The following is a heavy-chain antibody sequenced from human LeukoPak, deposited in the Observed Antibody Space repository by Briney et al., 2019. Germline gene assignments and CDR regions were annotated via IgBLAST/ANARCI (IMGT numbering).Heavy chain of an antibody. V-gene: IGHV4-59*01. CDR2: IYYSGST. Sequence: SETLSLTCIVSGGSISSYSWSWIRQPPGKGLEWIGYIYYSGSTNYNPSLKSRVTISVDTSKNQFSLKLSSVTAADTAVYYCARDIAVAGAYFDYWGQGTLVTVSS. J-gene: IGHJ4*02. CDR3: ARDIAVAGAYFDY. D-gene: IGHD6-19*01. CDR1: GGSISSYS.